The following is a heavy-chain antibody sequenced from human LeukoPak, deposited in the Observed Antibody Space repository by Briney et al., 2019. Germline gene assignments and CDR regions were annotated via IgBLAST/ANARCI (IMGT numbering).Heavy chain of an antibody. D-gene: IGHD6-13*01. V-gene: IGHV4-59*08. Sequence: PSETLSLTCTVSGASISSYYWSWIRQPPGKGLEWIGYISSSGSTKYNPSLKSRLTLSVDTSKNLFSLKLTSVTAADTALYYCARGQQWFDPWGQGTLDTVSS. CDR2: ISSSGST. J-gene: IGHJ5*02. CDR3: ARGQQWFDP. CDR1: GASISSYY.